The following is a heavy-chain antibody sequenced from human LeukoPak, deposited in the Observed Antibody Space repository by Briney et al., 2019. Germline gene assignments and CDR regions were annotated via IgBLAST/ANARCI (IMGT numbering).Heavy chain of an antibody. CDR2: IWYDGSNK. V-gene: IGHV3-33*06. CDR3: AKSPAEGGATISYFDY. J-gene: IGHJ4*02. Sequence: GGSLRLSCAASGSTFSSYGMHWVRQAPGKGPEWVAVIWYDGSNKYYADSVKGRFTISRDNSKNTLYLQMNSLRAEDTAVYYCAKSPAEGGATISYFDYWGQGTLVTVSS. D-gene: IGHD5-12*01. CDR1: GSTFSSYG.